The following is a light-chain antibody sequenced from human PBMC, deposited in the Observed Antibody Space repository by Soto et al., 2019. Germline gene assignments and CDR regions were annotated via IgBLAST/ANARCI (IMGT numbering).Light chain of an antibody. CDR2: AAS. CDR3: QQARRFPIT. Sequence: DIQMTQSPSSVSASVGDRVTISCRASQDISNWLAWYQQKPGEAPKFLIYAASNLQSGVPSKFSVSGSGTDFTLTISSLQPEDFAVYYCQQARRFPITFGQGTRLEIK. V-gene: IGKV1-12*01. J-gene: IGKJ5*01. CDR1: QDISNW.